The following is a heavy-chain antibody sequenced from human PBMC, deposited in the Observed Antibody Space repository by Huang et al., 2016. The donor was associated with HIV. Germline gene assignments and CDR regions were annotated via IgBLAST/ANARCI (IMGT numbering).Heavy chain of an antibody. CDR3: AKDRGDGYSGYDYDY. Sequence: EVQLWESGGTLVQPGGSLRLSCGASGFTFSTYAMSWVRQAPGKGVVWVSFISGSSGTIYYEDTVKGRFTTSRDNVKKPVYLQMNSLRVEDAAVYYCAKDRGDGYSGYDYDYWGQGTLVTVSS. D-gene: IGHD5-12*01. CDR2: ISGSSGTI. J-gene: IGHJ4*02. CDR1: GFTFSTYA. V-gene: IGHV3-23*01.